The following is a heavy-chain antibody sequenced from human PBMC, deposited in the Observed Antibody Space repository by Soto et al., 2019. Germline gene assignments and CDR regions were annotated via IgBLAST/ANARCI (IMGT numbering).Heavy chain of an antibody. CDR1: GFTFSLYG. J-gene: IGHJ6*02. CDR2: TSYDGSNK. D-gene: IGHD5-12*01. V-gene: IGHV3-30*18. Sequence: QVQLVESGGGVVQPGRSLRLSCAASGFTFSLYGMHWVRQAPGKGLGWVAVTSYDGSNKYYADSVTGRFTISRDNAKNTMYLQMKSMRVEDTDVYYCAKDSGSSGYDVYDYYYGMDVWGQATTVTVSS. CDR3: AKDSGSSGYDVYDYYYGMDV.